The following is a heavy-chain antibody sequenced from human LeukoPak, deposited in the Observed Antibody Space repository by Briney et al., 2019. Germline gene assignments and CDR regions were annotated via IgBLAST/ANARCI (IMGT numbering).Heavy chain of an antibody. CDR3: ASRNWACINGVWYGGAFDY. CDR1: GFTFDDYG. CDR2: TSFDGSDK. J-gene: IGHJ4*02. Sequence: GGSLRLSCAASGFTFDDYGMSWVRQAPGKGLEWVAVTSFDGSDKYYADSVKGRFTISRDNSKNTLYLQMNSLRAEDTAVYYCASRNWACINGVWYGGAFDYWGQGTLLTVSS. D-gene: IGHD2-8*01. V-gene: IGHV3-30*03.